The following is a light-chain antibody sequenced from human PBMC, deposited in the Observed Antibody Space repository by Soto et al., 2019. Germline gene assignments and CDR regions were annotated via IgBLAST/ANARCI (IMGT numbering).Light chain of an antibody. CDR3: QQYNSYSSRT. Sequence: DIQMTQSPSTLSASVGDRVTITCRASQSISSWLAWYQQKPGKAPKLLIYDASSLESGVPSRFGGSGSGTEFTLTISSLQPDDFATYYCQQYNSYSSRTFGQGTKVDIK. V-gene: IGKV1-5*01. CDR2: DAS. J-gene: IGKJ1*01. CDR1: QSISSW.